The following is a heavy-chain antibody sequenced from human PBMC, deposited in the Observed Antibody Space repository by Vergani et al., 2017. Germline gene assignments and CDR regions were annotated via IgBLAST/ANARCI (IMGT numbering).Heavy chain of an antibody. CDR2: ISWNSGHI. CDR1: GLIFDDHA. V-gene: IGHV3-9*01. J-gene: IGHJ3*02. D-gene: IGHD5/OR15-5a*01. CDR3: ARGEHSVTSWAFEM. Sequence: EVQLVESGGGLVQPGRSLRLSCVVSGLIFDDHAMHWVRQGPGKGLEGVSSISWNSGHIGYADSVKGRFSISRENAKSSLFLEMNSLTPEDTALYYCARGEHSVTSWAFEMWGQGTMVTVSS.